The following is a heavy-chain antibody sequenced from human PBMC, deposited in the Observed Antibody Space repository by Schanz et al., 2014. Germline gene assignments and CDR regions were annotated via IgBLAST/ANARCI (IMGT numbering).Heavy chain of an antibody. Sequence: DVQLVESGGGLVQPGRSLRLSCAASGFTFADYAMHWVRQAPGKGLEWVSGISWNSYSLLYADSVQGRFTISRDNAKNSLYLQMNSLRHDDTAFYYCARAPGANASPYYFDYWGQGSLVTVSS. D-gene: IGHD2-8*01. CDR1: GFTFADYA. V-gene: IGHV3-9*01. CDR2: ISWNSYSL. J-gene: IGHJ4*02. CDR3: ARAPGANASPYYFDY.